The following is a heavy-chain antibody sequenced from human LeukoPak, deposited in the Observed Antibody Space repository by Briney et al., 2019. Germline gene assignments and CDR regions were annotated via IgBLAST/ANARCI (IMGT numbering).Heavy chain of an antibody. V-gene: IGHV3-30*18. CDR3: AKDRHCSGGSCYPGPYYYGMDV. CDR1: GLNFSSYG. J-gene: IGHJ6*02. CDR2: ISYDGSNK. Sequence: GRSLRLSWAASGLNFSSYGMHWVRQAPGKGLEWVAVISYDGSNKYYADSVKGRFTISRDNSKNTLYLQMNSLRAEDTAVYYCAKDRHCSGGSCYPGPYYYGMDVWGQGTTVTVSS. D-gene: IGHD2-15*01.